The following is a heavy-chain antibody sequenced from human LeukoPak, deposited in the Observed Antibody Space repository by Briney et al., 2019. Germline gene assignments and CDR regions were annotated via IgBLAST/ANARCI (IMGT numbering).Heavy chain of an antibody. CDR3: AKEKGHIVVVTAIPEFDP. CDR1: GFTFSSYG. D-gene: IGHD2-21*02. Sequence: GGSLRLSCAASGFTFSSYGMHWVRQAPGKGLEWVAFIRYDGSNKYYADSVKGRFTISRDNSKNTLYLQMNSLRAEDTAVYYCAKEKGHIVVVTAIPEFDPWGQGTLVTVSS. V-gene: IGHV3-30*02. CDR2: IRYDGSNK. J-gene: IGHJ5*02.